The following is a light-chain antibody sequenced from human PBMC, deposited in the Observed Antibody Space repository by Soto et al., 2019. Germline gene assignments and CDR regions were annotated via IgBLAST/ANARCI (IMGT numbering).Light chain of an antibody. CDR1: QSVSSSY. V-gene: IGKV3-20*01. CDR3: QQYGSSPGT. CDR2: GAS. Sequence: EIVLTQSPGTLSLSPGERATLSCRASQSVSSSYLAWYQKNPGQAPRLLIYGASSRATGIPDRFSGSGSGTDFTLTISRLEPEDFAVYYCQQYGSSPGTFGQGTKVEIK. J-gene: IGKJ1*01.